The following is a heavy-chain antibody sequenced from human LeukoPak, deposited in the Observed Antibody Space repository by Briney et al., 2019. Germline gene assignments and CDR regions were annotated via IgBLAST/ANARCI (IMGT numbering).Heavy chain of an antibody. V-gene: IGHV5-51*01. CDR3: ARHVGLDRPYTPVYHYYYMDV. CDR1: GYSFTSYW. J-gene: IGHJ6*03. D-gene: IGHD2-8*01. Sequence: RAGESLKISCKGSGYSFTSYWIGWVRQMPGKGLEWMGIIYPGDSDTRYSPSFQGQVTVSADKSISTAYLQWSSLKASDTAMYYCARHVGLDRPYTPVYHYYYMDVWGKGTTVTVSS. CDR2: IYPGDSDT.